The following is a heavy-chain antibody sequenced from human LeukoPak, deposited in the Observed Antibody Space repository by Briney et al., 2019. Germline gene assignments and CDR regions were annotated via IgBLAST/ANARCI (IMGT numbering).Heavy chain of an antibody. CDR3: ARNTYYFDSSG. Sequence: PSETLSLTCAVSGGSISSSNWWSWIRQPPGKGLEWIGSIYHSGDTYYNPSLKSRVSISLDTSKNQFSLELSSVTAADTAVYYCARNTYYFDSSGWGQGTLVTVSS. V-gene: IGHV4-4*02. J-gene: IGHJ4*02. CDR2: IYHSGDT. CDR1: GGSISSSNW. D-gene: IGHD3-22*01.